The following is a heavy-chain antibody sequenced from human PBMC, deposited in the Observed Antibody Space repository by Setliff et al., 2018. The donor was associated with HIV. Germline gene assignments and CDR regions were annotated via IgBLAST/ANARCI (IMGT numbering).Heavy chain of an antibody. J-gene: IGHJ5*02. CDR1: GYSINSGFS. CDR3: ARQIWNESPGYGFDP. Sequence: SETLSLTCAASGYSINSGFSRAWIRQPPGQGPQWIGSIYQSGSIYYNPSLKSRVTVSKDTTKNQLSLRLSSVTAADTAVYYCARQIWNESPGYGFDPWGQGTLVTVSS. CDR2: IYQSGSI. D-gene: IGHD3-22*01. V-gene: IGHV4-38-2*01.